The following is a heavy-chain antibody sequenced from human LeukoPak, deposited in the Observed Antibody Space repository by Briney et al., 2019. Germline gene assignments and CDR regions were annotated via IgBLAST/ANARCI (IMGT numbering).Heavy chain of an antibody. Sequence: SLKVSSKASRGTFSSYAIIRVRQAPGQRLEWMGGIIPTFGTANYAQKFQGRVTITADESTSTAYVELSSLRSEDTAVYYCARDPGYRSGWYFDYWGQGTLVTGFS. V-gene: IGHV1-69*13. D-gene: IGHD6-19*01. J-gene: IGHJ4*02. CDR1: RGTFSSYA. CDR2: IIPTFGTA. CDR3: ARDPGYRSGWYFDY.